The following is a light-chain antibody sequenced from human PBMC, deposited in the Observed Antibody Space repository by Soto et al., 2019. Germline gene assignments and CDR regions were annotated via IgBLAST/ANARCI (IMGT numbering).Light chain of an antibody. CDR3: QQYGRSRT. CDR2: GAS. CDR1: QSFGGSY. J-gene: IGKJ1*01. Sequence: EIVLTHSPGALSLSRVERASLCCRASQSFGGSYLAWYQQKPGQAPRLLIYGASTRATGIPDRFSGSGSGTNFTLTVSRLEPEDFAVYYCQQYGRSRTFGQGTKVDIK. V-gene: IGKV3-20*01.